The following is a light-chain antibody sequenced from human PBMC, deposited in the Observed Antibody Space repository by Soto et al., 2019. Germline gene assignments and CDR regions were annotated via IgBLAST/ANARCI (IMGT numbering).Light chain of an antibody. Sequence: EIQMTQSPSSLSASVRDRVTITCRSSQSIGRNLNWYLQKPGKAPKLLVYAASHLQSGVPSRFIGSGYATDFSLTISSLQPEDFATYYCQQTYKNSWTFGPGTKVDIK. CDR1: QSIGRN. V-gene: IGKV1-39*01. CDR2: AAS. CDR3: QQTYKNSWT. J-gene: IGKJ3*01.